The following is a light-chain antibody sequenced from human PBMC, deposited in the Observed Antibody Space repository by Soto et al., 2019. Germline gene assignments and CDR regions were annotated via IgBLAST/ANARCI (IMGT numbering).Light chain of an antibody. J-gene: IGKJ4*01. V-gene: IGKV3-11*01. CDR3: HQRGTWPLT. CDR2: DAS. Sequence: ESVLTQSPATLSLSPGERATLSCRASQTVNSYLGWYQQKPGQAPRLVIYDASIRAPGIPARFSGSGSGTDFTLTISSLEPEDFAVYYCHQRGTWPLTFGGGTKVEI. CDR1: QTVNSY.